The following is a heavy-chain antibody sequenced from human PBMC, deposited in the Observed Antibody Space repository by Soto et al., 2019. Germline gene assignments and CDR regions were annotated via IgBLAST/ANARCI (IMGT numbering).Heavy chain of an antibody. CDR1: GVSLTSGTYY. Sequence: QVQLQESGPGLVKPSQTLSLTCSVSGVSLTSGTYYWSWIRQHPGKGLEWIGYIFYSGSPDYNPSLKSRVNISVDTSKNQFSLKLSSVTAADTAVYYCASTEDFFDYWGQWTLVTVSS. V-gene: IGHV4-31*03. CDR3: ASTEDFFDY. CDR2: IFYSGSP. J-gene: IGHJ4*02.